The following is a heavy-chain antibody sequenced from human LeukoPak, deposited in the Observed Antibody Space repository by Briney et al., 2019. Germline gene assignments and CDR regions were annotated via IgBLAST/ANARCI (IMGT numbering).Heavy chain of an antibody. J-gene: IGHJ4*02. CDR1: GITVSSNY. CDR3: ARDLIAAAGH. D-gene: IGHD6-13*01. Sequence: GGSLRLSCAASGITVSSNYMSWVRQAPGKGLEWVANINQDGSEKYYVGSVKGRFTISRDNARNSLYLQMNSLRAEDTAVYYCARDLIAAAGHWGQGTLVTVSS. V-gene: IGHV3-7*01. CDR2: INQDGSEK.